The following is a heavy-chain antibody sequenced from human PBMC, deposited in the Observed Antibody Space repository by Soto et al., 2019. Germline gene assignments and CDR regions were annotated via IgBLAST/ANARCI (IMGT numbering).Heavy chain of an antibody. V-gene: IGHV4-31*03. CDR3: ARVLITSGPLEDSFDF. D-gene: IGHD3-16*01. J-gene: IGHJ4*02. Sequence: SETLCLTCSVSGGSIRRSDSCWSWVRQFPGKGLEWIAYITDSGRTDYNPSLKSRATISIDTSKNQFFLNLSSMTAADTAVYFCARVLITSGPLEDSFDFWGPGSLVTVSS. CDR1: GGSIRRSDSC. CDR2: ITDSGRT.